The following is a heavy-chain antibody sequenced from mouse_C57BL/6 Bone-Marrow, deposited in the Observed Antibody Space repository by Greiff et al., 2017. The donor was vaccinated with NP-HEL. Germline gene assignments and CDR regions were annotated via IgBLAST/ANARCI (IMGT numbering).Heavy chain of an antibody. D-gene: IGHD1-1*01. V-gene: IGHV5-4*03. J-gene: IGHJ1*03. CDR1: GFTFSSYA. CDR3: ARTFYYYGSLYWYFDV. CDR2: ISDGGSYT. Sequence: DVKLVESGGGLVKPGGSLKLSCAASGFTFSSYAMSWVRQTPEKRLEWVATISDGGSYTYYPDNVKGRFTISRDNAKNNLYLQMSHLKSEDTAMYYIARTFYYYGSLYWYFDVWGTGTTVTVSS.